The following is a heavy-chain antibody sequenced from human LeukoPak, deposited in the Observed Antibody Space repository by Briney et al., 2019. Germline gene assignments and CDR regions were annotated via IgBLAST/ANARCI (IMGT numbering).Heavy chain of an antibody. CDR3: VRDRDNDYDTYGMDV. CDR2: IWYDGSEK. V-gene: IGHV3-33*01. CDR1: GFTFTNHG. Sequence: PGGSLRLSCAASGFTFTNHGIHWVRQAPGKGLEWVADIWYDGSEKYYTDSVKGRSTISRDTSKNTVYLQRNGLTAEDTALYDCVRDRDNDYDTYGMDVWGKGTTVIVSS. D-gene: IGHD2-15*01. J-gene: IGHJ6*04.